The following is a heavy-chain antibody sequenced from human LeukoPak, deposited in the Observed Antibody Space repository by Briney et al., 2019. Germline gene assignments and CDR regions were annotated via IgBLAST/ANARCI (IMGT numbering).Heavy chain of an antibody. Sequence: PGGSLRLSCAASGFTFSNAWLTWVRQAPGGGLEWVGRIKSKTDGETTDYAAPVKGRFTISRDDSTNTLYLQMNSLKIEDTAVYYCTTGGITTDYWGLGTLVTVSS. J-gene: IGHJ4*02. V-gene: IGHV3-15*01. CDR2: IKSKTDGETT. D-gene: IGHD3-22*01. CDR1: GFTFSNAW. CDR3: TTGGITTDY.